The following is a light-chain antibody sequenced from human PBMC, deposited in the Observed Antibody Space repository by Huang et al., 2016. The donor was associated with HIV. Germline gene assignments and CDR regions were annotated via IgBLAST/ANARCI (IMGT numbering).Light chain of an antibody. V-gene: IGKV4-1*01. Sequence: DIVMTQSPDSLAVSLGERATINCKSSQSVLYSSKNKNYLAWYQQKPGQPPKLLIYWASTRESGVPDRFSGSGSGTDFTLTISSLQAEDVAVYYCQQYYSSPPRTFGQGTKLEIK. CDR2: WAS. CDR1: QSVLYSSKNKNY. J-gene: IGKJ2*01. CDR3: QQYYSSPPRT.